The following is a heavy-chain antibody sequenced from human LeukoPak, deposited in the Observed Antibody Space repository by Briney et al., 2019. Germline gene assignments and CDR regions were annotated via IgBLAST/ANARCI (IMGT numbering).Heavy chain of an antibody. CDR2: IRYDGSNK. J-gene: IGHJ6*03. V-gene: IGHV3-30*02. Sequence: GGSLRLSCAASGFTFSSYGMHWVRQAPGKGLEWVAFIRYDGSNKYYADSVKGRFTISRDNSKNTLYLQMNSLRAEDTAVYYCARELRDYYYYYMDVWGKGTTVTVSS. CDR1: GFTFSSYG. D-gene: IGHD3-10*01. CDR3: ARELRDYYYYYMDV.